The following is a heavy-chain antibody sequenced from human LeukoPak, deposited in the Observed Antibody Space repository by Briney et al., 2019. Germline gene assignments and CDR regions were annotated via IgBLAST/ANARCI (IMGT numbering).Heavy chain of an antibody. CDR1: GFTFSSDA. V-gene: IGHV3-23*01. Sequence: GGSLRLSCAASGFTFSSDAMSWVRQAPGKGLEWVSAISGSGGSTYYADSVKGRFTISRDNSKNTLYLQMNSLRAEDTAVYYCARLRFLEWLFGYWGQGTLVTVSS. J-gene: IGHJ4*02. CDR3: ARLRFLEWLFGY. CDR2: ISGSGGST. D-gene: IGHD3-3*01.